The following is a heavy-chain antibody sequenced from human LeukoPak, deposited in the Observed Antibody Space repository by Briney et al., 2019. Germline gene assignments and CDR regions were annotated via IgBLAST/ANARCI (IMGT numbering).Heavy chain of an antibody. V-gene: IGHV4-4*07. J-gene: IGHJ6*03. CDR2: IYTSGST. CDR1: GGSITSYY. Sequence: PSETLSLTCTVSGGSITSYYWSWIRQPAGKGLEWIGRIYTSGSTNYNPSLKSRVTMSVDTSKNQFSLKLGSVTAADTAVYYCARDMLMVYATSPKYYYYYMDVWGKGTTVTVSS. D-gene: IGHD2-8*01. CDR3: ARDMLMVYATSPKYYYYYMDV.